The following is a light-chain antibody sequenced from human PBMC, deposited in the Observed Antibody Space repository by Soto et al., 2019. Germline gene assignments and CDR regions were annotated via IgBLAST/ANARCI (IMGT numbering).Light chain of an antibody. Sequence: IVSTQSPATLSLSPGGRATLSCRASHSVGGDLAWYRQKPGQAPRLLIYDASSRATGIPDRFSGSGSGTEFTLTISRLEPEDFAVYYCHQYGISPFGGGTKVDIK. CDR2: DAS. CDR1: HSVGGD. J-gene: IGKJ4*02. V-gene: IGKV3-20*01. CDR3: HQYGISP.